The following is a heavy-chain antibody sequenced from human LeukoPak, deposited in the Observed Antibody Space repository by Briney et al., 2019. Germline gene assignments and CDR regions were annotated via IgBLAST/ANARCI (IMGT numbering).Heavy chain of an antibody. CDR1: GGSISSYY. D-gene: IGHD3-22*01. CDR3: ARDPYDSSWGLCYFDY. J-gene: IGHJ4*02. V-gene: IGHV4-4*07. Sequence: SETLSLTCTISGGSISSYYWSWIRQPAGKGLEWIGRIYTSGSTNYNPSLKSRVTMSVDTSKNQFSLKLSSVTAEDTAVYYCARDPYDSSWGLCYFDYWGQGTLVTVSS. CDR2: IYTSGST.